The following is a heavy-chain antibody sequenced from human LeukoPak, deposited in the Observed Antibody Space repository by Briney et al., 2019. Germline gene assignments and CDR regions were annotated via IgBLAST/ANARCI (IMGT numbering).Heavy chain of an antibody. CDR2: ISPYNGDT. CDR1: GYNFFSYG. D-gene: IGHD5/OR15-5a*01. J-gene: IGHJ4*02. CDR3: ARVGPGVSPFYFDH. Sequence: ASVRVSCKTSGYNFFSYGIGWLRQAPGRGPEWMGWISPYNGDTDHAQRLQGRLTMTTDASTRTASMELTSLRSDDTAVYYCARVGPGVSPFYFDHWGPGTQVTVSS. V-gene: IGHV1-18*01.